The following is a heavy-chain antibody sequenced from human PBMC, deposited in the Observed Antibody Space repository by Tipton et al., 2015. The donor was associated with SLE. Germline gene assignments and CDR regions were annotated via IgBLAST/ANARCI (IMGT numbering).Heavy chain of an antibody. CDR3: ARDVGNVVDYYYGMDV. CDR2: ISSSGSTI. J-gene: IGHJ6*02. Sequence: SLRLSCAASGFTFSSYEMNWVRQAPGKGLEWVSYISSSGSTIYYADSVKGRFTISRDNAKNSLYLQMNSLRAEDTAVYYCARDVGNVVDYYYGMDVWGQGTTVTVSS. V-gene: IGHV3-48*03. D-gene: IGHD2-15*01. CDR1: GFTFSSYE.